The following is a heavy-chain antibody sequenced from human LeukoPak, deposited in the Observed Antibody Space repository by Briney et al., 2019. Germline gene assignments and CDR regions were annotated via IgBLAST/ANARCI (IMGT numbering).Heavy chain of an antibody. D-gene: IGHD2-15*01. CDR3: AKDLSGVPSIDY. CDR1: GFTFSSYA. J-gene: IGHJ4*02. Sequence: GGSLRLSCAASGFTFSSYAMSWVRQAPGKGLEWVSAISGSGGSTYYADSVKGRFTISRDNPKNTLYLQMNSLTAEDTAVYYCAKDLSGVPSIDYWGQGTLVTVSS. V-gene: IGHV3-23*01. CDR2: ISGSGGST.